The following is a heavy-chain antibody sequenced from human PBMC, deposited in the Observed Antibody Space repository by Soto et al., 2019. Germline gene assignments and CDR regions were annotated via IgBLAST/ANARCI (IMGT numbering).Heavy chain of an antibody. CDR2: INAGNGNT. Sequence: QVQLVQSGAEEKQPGASVKVSCKASGYTFSSYAMDWVRQAPGQRLEWMGWINAGNGNTKYSQKFQGRVTISRDTSVSTAYMELSSLRSEDTAVYYCARDLGWLQFDYWGQGTLVTVSS. V-gene: IGHV1-3*05. J-gene: IGHJ4*02. CDR1: GYTFSSYA. D-gene: IGHD5-12*01. CDR3: ARDLGWLQFDY.